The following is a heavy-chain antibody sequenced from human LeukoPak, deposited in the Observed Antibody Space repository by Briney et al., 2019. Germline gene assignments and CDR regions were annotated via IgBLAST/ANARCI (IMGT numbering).Heavy chain of an antibody. Sequence: ASVKVSCKASGYTFTSYGISWVRQAPGQGLEWMGWINPNSGGTNYAQKFQGRVTMTRDTSISTAYMELSRLRSDDTAVYYCAGDPAYCGGDCYSAPGDYWGQGTLVTVSS. CDR2: INPNSGGT. D-gene: IGHD2-21*02. V-gene: IGHV1-2*02. CDR1: GYTFTSYG. CDR3: AGDPAYCGGDCYSAPGDY. J-gene: IGHJ4*02.